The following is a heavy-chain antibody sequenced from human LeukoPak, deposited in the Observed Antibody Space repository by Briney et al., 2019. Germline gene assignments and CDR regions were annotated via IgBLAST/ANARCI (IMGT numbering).Heavy chain of an antibody. CDR2: IIPIFGTA. Sequence: SFKVSCKAAGGTFSSYAISWVRQAPGQGLEWMGGIIPIFGTANYAQKFQGRVTITTDESTSTAYMELSSLRSEDTAVYYCARVGTIFGENAYFDYWGQGTLVTVSS. CDR3: ARVGTIFGENAYFDY. CDR1: GGTFSSYA. D-gene: IGHD3-3*01. V-gene: IGHV1-69*05. J-gene: IGHJ4*02.